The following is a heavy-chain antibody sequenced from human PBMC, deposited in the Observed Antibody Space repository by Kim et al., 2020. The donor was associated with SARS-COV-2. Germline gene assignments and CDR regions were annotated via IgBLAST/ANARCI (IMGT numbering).Heavy chain of an antibody. Sequence: SVKVSCKASGGTFSSYAISWVRQAPGQGLEWMGGIIPIFGTANYAQKFQGRVTITADESTSTAYMELSSLRSEDTAVYYCAREARLTYGGNSVLHDAFDIWGQGTMVTVSS. V-gene: IGHV1-69*13. CDR2: IIPIFGTA. J-gene: IGHJ3*02. D-gene: IGHD4-17*01. CDR1: GGTFSSYA. CDR3: AREARLTYGGNSVLHDAFDI.